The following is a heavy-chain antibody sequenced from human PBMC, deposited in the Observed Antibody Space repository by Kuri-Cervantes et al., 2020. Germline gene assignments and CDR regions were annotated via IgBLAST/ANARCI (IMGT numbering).Heavy chain of an antibody. CDR3: AKGPGGKLDAFDI. V-gene: IGHV3-9*01. Sequence: GGSLRLSCAASGFTFDDYAMHWVRQAPGKGLEWVSGISWNSGSIGYADSVKGRFTISRDNAKNSPYLQMNSLRAEDTALYYCAKGPGGKLDAFDIWGQGTMVTVSS. CDR1: GFTFDDYA. D-gene: IGHD1-14*01. CDR2: ISWNSGSI. J-gene: IGHJ3*02.